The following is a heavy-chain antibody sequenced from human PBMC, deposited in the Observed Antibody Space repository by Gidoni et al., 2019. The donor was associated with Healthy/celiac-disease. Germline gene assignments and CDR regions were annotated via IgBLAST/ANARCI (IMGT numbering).Heavy chain of an antibody. V-gene: IGHV4-4*07. CDR3: ARNALGDSSGYYSDAFDI. J-gene: IGHJ3*02. CDR2: IYTSGST. CDR1: GGSISRYY. D-gene: IGHD3-22*01. Sequence: QVQLQESGPGLVKPSETLSLTCTVAGGSISRYYWSWIRQPAGKGLEWMGRIYTSGSTNSTPSLKSRVTMSVDTSKNQFSLKLSSVTAADTAVYYCARNALGDSSGYYSDAFDIWGQGTMVTVSS.